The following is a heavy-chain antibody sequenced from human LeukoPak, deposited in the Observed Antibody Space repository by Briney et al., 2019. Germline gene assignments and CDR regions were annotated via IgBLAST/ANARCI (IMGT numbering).Heavy chain of an antibody. CDR2: ISGSGGST. CDR1: GFTFSSYN. V-gene: IGHV3-23*01. J-gene: IGHJ4*02. CDR3: ATRLQHHFDY. D-gene: IGHD4-11*01. Sequence: AGGSLRLSCAASGFTFSSYNMNWVRQAPGKGLEWVSAISGSGGSTSYAVSVKGRFTISRDNSKNTLYLQMSSLRAEDTAVYYCATRLQHHFDYWGQGTQVTVSS.